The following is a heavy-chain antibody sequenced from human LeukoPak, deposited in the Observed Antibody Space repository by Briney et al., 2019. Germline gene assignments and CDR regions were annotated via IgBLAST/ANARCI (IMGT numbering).Heavy chain of an antibody. CDR1: GGSISSYY. CDR2: IYYSGST. D-gene: IGHD3-10*01. Sequence: PSETLSLTCTVSGGSISSYYWSWIRQPPGKGLEWIGYIYYSGSTNYNPSLKSRVTISVDTSKNQFSLKLSSVTAADTAVYYCARHGDLYNYYYMDVWGKGTTVTASS. CDR3: ARHGDLYNYYYMDV. J-gene: IGHJ6*03. V-gene: IGHV4-59*01.